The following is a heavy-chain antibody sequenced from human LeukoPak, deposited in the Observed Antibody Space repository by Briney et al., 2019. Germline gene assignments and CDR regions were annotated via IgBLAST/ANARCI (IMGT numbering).Heavy chain of an antibody. CDR2: IIPILGIA. V-gene: IGHV1-69*04. J-gene: IGHJ4*02. CDR1: GYTFTSYA. D-gene: IGHD3-10*01. Sequence: ASVKVSCKASGYTFTSYAISWVRQAPGQGLEWMGRIIPILGIANYAQKFQGRVTITADKSTSTAYMELSSLRSEDTAVYYCARDALNYYGSGSYGSDYWGQGTLVTVSS. CDR3: ARDALNYYGSGSYGSDY.